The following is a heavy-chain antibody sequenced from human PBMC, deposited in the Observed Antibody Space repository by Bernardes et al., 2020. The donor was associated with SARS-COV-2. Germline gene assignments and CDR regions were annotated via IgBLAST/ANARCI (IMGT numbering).Heavy chain of an antibody. Sequence: ASVKVSCKASGYTFTGYYMHWVRQAPGQGLEWMGWINPNSGGTNYAQKFQGWVTMTRDTSISTAYMELSRLRSDDTAVYYCARDGSAHSSSRGGRFDIWGQGTMVTVSS. J-gene: IGHJ3*02. V-gene: IGHV1-2*04. D-gene: IGHD6-6*01. CDR1: GYTFTGYY. CDR2: INPNSGGT. CDR3: ARDGSAHSSSRGGRFDI.